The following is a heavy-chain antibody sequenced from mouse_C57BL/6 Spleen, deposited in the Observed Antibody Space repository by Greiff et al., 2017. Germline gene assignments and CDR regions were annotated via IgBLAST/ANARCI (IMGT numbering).Heavy chain of an antibody. J-gene: IGHJ2*01. CDR3: AIGVTGTVYFDY. CDR2: IHPSDSDT. V-gene: IGHV1-74*01. CDR1: GYTFTSYW. D-gene: IGHD4-1*01. Sequence: QVQLKQPGAELVKPGASVKVSCKASGYTFTSYWMHWVKQRPGQGLEWIGRIHPSDSDTNYNQKFKGKATLTVYKSSSTAYMQLSSLTSEDSAVYYCAIGVTGTVYFDYWGQGTTLTVSS.